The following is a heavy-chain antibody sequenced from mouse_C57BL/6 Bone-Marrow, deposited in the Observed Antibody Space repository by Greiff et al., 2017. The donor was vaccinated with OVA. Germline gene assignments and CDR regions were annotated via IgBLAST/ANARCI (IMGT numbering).Heavy chain of an antibody. CDR1: GFSLTSYG. J-gene: IGHJ3*01. V-gene: IGHV2-2*01. D-gene: IGHD2-3*01. Sequence: QVQLQQSGPGLVQPSQSLSITCTVSGFSLTSYGVHWVRQSPGKGLEWLGVIWSGGSTAYNAAFISRLSISKDNSKSQVFFKMNSLQADDTAIYYCAIDDGYSWFAYWGQGALVTVSA. CDR2: IWSGGST. CDR3: AIDDGYSWFAY.